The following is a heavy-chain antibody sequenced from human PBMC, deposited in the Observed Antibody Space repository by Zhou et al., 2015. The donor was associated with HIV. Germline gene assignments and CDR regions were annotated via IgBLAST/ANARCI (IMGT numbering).Heavy chain of an antibody. Sequence: QVQLIQSGAEMKKPGSSVKVSCKASGDIFNNFGISWVRQAPGQGLEWMGGIIPMFGTTNYTEKFQGRLTIAADKSTTTAYMEVSSLRSEDTAVYYCAREPDLTGYSSSWYGGFDYWGQGTLVTVSS. J-gene: IGHJ4*02. CDR2: IIPMFGTT. D-gene: IGHD6-13*01. V-gene: IGHV1-69*06. CDR3: AREPDLTGYSSSWYGGFDY. CDR1: GDIFNNFG.